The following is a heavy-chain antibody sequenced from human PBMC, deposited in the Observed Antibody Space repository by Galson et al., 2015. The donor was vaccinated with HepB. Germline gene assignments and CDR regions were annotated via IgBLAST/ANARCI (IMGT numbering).Heavy chain of an antibody. CDR1: GFTFRDYY. D-gene: IGHD1-26*01. CDR2: IDSGGINI. CDR3: ARSQTREVGFDY. J-gene: IGHJ4*02. Sequence: SLRLSCAASGFTFRDYYMARIRQAPAKGLEWLAYIDSGGINIYYADSVKGRFTTSRDNAKNSVFLQMESLGVDETAVYYCARSQTREVGFDYWGQGTLVTVS. V-gene: IGHV3-11*01.